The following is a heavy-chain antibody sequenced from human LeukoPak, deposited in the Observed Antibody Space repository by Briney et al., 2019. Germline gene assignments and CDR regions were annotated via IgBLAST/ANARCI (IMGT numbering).Heavy chain of an antibody. D-gene: IGHD3-10*01. J-gene: IGHJ4*02. CDR3: ARALIKVRPFDS. CDR1: GFTFNCYD. Sequence: PGGSLRLSSAASGFTFNCYDMRWVRQAPGKGLEWVSAISGSGASTYYADSVKGRFTISRDHAKNSLYLQMNSLRAEHTAVYYFARALIKVRPFDSWGQGTLVTVSS. CDR2: ISGSGAST. V-gene: IGHV3-23*01.